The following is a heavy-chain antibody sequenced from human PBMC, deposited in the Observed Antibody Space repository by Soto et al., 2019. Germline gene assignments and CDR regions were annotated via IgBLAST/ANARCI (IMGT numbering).Heavy chain of an antibody. D-gene: IGHD1-7*01. CDR2: TYYRSKWYN. CDR1: GDSVSSNSAA. CDR3: ARVRLTGTGVYYYYYGMDV. Sequence: PSQTLSLTCAISGDSVSSNSAAWNWIRQSPSRGLEWLGRTYYRSKWYNDYAVSVKSRITINPDTSKNQFSLQLNSVTPEDTAVYYCARVRLTGTGVYYYYYGMDVWGQGTTVTVSS. V-gene: IGHV6-1*01. J-gene: IGHJ6*02.